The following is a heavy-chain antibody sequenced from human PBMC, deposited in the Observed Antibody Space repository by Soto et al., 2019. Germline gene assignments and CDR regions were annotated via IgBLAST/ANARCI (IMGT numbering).Heavy chain of an antibody. CDR2: ISYDGSNK. V-gene: IGHV3-30*18. D-gene: IGHD2-15*01. Sequence: GGSLRLSCAASGFTFSNYGMHWVCQAPGKGLEWVAVISYDGSNKYYADSVRGRFTISRDNSKNTLYLQMNSLRAEDTAVYCYAKVFYGGHEGAPGSDPGGKGTLVTGSS. CDR3: AKVFYGGHEGAPGSDP. CDR1: GFTFSNYG. J-gene: IGHJ5*02.